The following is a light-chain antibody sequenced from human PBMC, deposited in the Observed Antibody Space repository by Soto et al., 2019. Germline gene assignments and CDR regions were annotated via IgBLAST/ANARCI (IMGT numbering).Light chain of an antibody. J-gene: IGLJ1*01. V-gene: IGLV2-14*01. CDR2: EVS. CDR1: SSDVGGYNY. CDR3: SSYKSRTTYV. Sequence: QSVLTQPASVSRSPGQSITISCTGTSSDVGGYNYVSWYQQHPGKAPKLMIYEVSNRPSGVSFRFSGSKSGNTASLTISGLQAEDEADYYCSSYKSRTTYVFGTGTKVTVL.